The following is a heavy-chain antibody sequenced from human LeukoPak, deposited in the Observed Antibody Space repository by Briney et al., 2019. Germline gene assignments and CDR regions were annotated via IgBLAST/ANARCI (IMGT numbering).Heavy chain of an antibody. CDR3: ACASGNYYNGNYFDY. D-gene: IGHD3-10*01. Sequence: ASVEVSCKASGYTFTGYNMHWVRQAPGQGLEWMGWINANSGGTNYAQKFQGRVTMTRDTSISTAFMELSRLSSDDTAVYYCACASGNYYNGNYFDYWGQGTLVTVSS. J-gene: IGHJ4*02. V-gene: IGHV1-2*02. CDR1: GYTFTGYN. CDR2: INANSGGT.